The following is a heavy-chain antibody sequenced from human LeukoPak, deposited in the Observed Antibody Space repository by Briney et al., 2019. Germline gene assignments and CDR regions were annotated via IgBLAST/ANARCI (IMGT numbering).Heavy chain of an antibody. Sequence: SVKVSCKASGYTFTSYGISWVRQAPGQGLEWMGGIIPIFGTANYAQKFQGRVTITADESTSTAYMELSSLRSEDTAVYYCAHLPNGHDDYGDYRLAYYFDYWGQGTLVTVSS. J-gene: IGHJ4*02. CDR1: GYTFTSYG. CDR3: AHLPNGHDDYGDYRLAYYFDY. D-gene: IGHD4-17*01. V-gene: IGHV1-69*13. CDR2: IIPIFGTA.